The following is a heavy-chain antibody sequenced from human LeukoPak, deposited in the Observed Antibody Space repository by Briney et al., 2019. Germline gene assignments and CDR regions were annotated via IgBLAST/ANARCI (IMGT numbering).Heavy chain of an antibody. CDR3: AKWGCSGSDCYPFDY. CDR2: MSGSGGST. V-gene: IGHV3-23*01. D-gene: IGHD2-21*02. CDR1: GFTFSSHA. J-gene: IGHJ4*02. Sequence: GGSLRLSCAGSGFTFSSHAMSWVRPAPGKGLEWVSAMSGSGGSTYYADSVKGRFTISRDNSKNTLYLQMNSLRAEDTAVYYCAKWGCSGSDCYPFDYWGQGTLVTVSS.